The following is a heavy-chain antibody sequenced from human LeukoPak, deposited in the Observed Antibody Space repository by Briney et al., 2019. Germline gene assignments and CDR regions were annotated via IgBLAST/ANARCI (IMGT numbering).Heavy chain of an antibody. D-gene: IGHD2-2*01. Sequence: GGSLRLSCAASGFTFSNYAMNWVRQAPGKGLEWVSSISGSGDSTYYADSVRGRFTISRDNSKNTLYLQMTSLRAEDTAVYYCARKVYHRFDYWGQGTLVTVSS. J-gene: IGHJ4*02. CDR3: ARKVYHRFDY. CDR1: GFTFSNYA. CDR2: ISGSGDST. V-gene: IGHV3-23*01.